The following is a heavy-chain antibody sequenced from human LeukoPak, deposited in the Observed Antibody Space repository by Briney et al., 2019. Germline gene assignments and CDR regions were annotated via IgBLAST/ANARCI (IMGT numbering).Heavy chain of an antibody. Sequence: SETLSLTCTVSGGSISSSSYYWGWIRQPPGKGLEWIGSIYYSGSTYYNPSLKSRVTISVDTSKNQFSLKLSSVTAADTAVYYCARRGLGYCSSTSCRVRGWFDPWGQGTLVTVSS. J-gene: IGHJ5*02. D-gene: IGHD2-2*01. V-gene: IGHV4-39*01. CDR3: ARRGLGYCSSTSCRVRGWFDP. CDR2: IYYSGST. CDR1: GGSISSSSYY.